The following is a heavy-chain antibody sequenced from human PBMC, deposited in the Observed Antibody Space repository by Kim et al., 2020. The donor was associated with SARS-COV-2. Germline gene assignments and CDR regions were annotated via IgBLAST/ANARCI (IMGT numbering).Heavy chain of an antibody. J-gene: IGHJ6*02. CDR3: ASALPYDFWSGYGGDYYYGMDV. D-gene: IGHD3-3*01. V-gene: IGHV1-8*01. CDR1: GYTFTSYD. CDR2: MNPNSGNT. Sequence: ASVKVSCKASGYTFTSYDINWVRQATGQGLEWMGWMNPNSGNTGYAQKFQGRVTMTRNTSISTAYMELSSLRSEDTAVYYCASALPYDFWSGYGGDYYYGMDVWGQGTTVTVSS.